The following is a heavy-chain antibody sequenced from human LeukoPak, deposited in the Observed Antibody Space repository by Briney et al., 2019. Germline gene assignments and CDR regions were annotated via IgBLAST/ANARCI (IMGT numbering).Heavy chain of an antibody. CDR1: GFTFSSFG. J-gene: IGHJ4*02. CDR2: MSYDGINK. V-gene: IGHV3-30*18. Sequence: PGGSLRLSCAASGFTFSSFGMYWVRQAPGKGLEWVAVMSYDGINKYYADSVKGRFTISRDNSKNTLSLQMNSLRVEDTAVYYCAKRMGPSIAAADLDYWGQGTLVTVSS. D-gene: IGHD6-13*01. CDR3: AKRMGPSIAAADLDY.